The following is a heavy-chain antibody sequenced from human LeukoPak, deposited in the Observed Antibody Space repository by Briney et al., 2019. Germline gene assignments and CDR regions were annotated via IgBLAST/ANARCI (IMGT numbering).Heavy chain of an antibody. D-gene: IGHD5-18*01. J-gene: IGHJ4*02. Sequence: ASVKVSCKASGGTFSSYAFSWVRQAPGQGLEWMGGIIPIFGTANYAQKFQGRVTITADESTSTAYMELSSLRSEDTAVYYCARRRVDTAMAEEAFDYWGQGTLVTVSS. CDR3: ARRRVDTAMAEEAFDY. CDR2: IIPIFGTA. V-gene: IGHV1-69*13. CDR1: GGTFSSYA.